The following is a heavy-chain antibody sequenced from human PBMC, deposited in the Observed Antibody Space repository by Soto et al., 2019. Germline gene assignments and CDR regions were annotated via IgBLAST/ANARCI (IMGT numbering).Heavy chain of an antibody. J-gene: IGHJ4*02. CDR1: GFTFSAYV. D-gene: IGHD6-13*01. Sequence: EVEVLESGGGLVQPGGSLRLSCAASGFTFSAYVMRWVRQAPGKGLEWVSSITSSGGGTYYADSVKGRFTVSRDNSKNTVYLQMNSLRDEDTAVYYCAKLTAAWGQGTLVTVSS. CDR3: AKLTAA. CDR2: ITSSGGGT. V-gene: IGHV3-23*01.